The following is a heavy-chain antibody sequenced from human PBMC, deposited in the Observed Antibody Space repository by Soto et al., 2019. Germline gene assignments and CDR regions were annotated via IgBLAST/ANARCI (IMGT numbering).Heavy chain of an antibody. D-gene: IGHD3-3*01. CDR3: VKAYYDFWSGYHY. CDR1: GFTFSSYA. V-gene: IGHV3-64D*06. J-gene: IGHJ4*02. Sequence: GVSLRLSCSASGFTFSSYAMHWVRQAPGKGLEYVSAISSNGGSTYYADSVKGRFTISRDNSKNTLYLQMSSLRAEDTAVYYCVKAYYDFWSGYHYWGQGTLVTVSS. CDR2: ISSNGGST.